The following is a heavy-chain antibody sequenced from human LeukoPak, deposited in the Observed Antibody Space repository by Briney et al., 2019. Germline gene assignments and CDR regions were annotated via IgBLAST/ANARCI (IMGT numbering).Heavy chain of an antibody. CDR2: IYYSGSA. CDR3: ARGADSSGYYSIFYFDY. J-gene: IGHJ4*02. Sequence: SETLSHTCTVSGGSISSYYWNWIRQPPGRGLEWIGYIYYSGSANYNPSLKSRVTISVDTSKNQSSLKLSSVTAADTSVYYCARGADSSGYYSIFYFDYWGQGTLVTVSS. D-gene: IGHD3-22*01. V-gene: IGHV4-59*01. CDR1: GGSISSYY.